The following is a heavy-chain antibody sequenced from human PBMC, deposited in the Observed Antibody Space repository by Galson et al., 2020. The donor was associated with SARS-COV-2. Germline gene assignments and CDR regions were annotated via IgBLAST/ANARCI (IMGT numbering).Heavy chain of an antibody. D-gene: IGHD3-9*01. CDR3: AQEGLASYTFQY. CDR2: ISGSSSTI. J-gene: IGHJ1*01. CDR1: GFIFSTYS. V-gene: IGHV3-48*02. Sequence: QAGGSLRLSCAASGFIFSTYSMNWVRQAPGKGLEWVSYISGSSSTIYYADSVKGRFTISRDNAKNSLYLQMNSLTDEDTAVYYCAQEGLASYTFQYWGQGTLVTVSS.